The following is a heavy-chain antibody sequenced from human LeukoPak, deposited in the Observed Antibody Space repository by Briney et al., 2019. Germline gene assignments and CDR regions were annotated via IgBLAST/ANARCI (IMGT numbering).Heavy chain of an antibody. Sequence: ASVKVSCKASGYTFTSYDINWVRQATGQGLEWKGWMNPNSGNTGYAQKFQGRVTITRNTSISTAYMELSSLRSEDTAVYYCARLLYDILTGPPYYYYYMDVWGKGTTVTVSS. CDR1: GYTFTSYD. D-gene: IGHD3-9*01. CDR3: ARLLYDILTGPPYYYYYMDV. V-gene: IGHV1-8*03. CDR2: MNPNSGNT. J-gene: IGHJ6*03.